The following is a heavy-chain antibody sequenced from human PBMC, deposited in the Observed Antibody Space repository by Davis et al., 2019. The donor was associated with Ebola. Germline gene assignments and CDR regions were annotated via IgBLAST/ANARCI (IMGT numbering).Heavy chain of an antibody. J-gene: IGHJ1*01. CDR3: ARVCPLSWYVCFQH. V-gene: IGHV3-21*04. CDR1: GFTFSSYS. D-gene: IGHD6-13*01. Sequence: GESLKISCAASGFTFSSYSMNWVRQAPGKGLEWVSSISSSSSYIYYADSVKGRFTISSDHSKNTLYLQMNSLRTEDTAVYYCARVCPLSWYVCFQHWGQGTLVTVSS. CDR2: ISSSSSYI.